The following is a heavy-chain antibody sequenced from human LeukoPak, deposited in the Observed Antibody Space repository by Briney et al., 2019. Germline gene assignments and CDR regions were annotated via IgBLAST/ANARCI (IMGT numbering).Heavy chain of an antibody. CDR1: GGSITRGYYY. CDR3: AREPAAVPHGDV. CDR2: IYYSGST. J-gene: IGHJ6*04. D-gene: IGHD6-13*01. Sequence: SETLSLTCTVSGGSITRGYYYWSWIRQPPGKGLEWIGYIYYSGSTNYNPSLKSRVTISVDTSKNQFSLKLSSVTAADTAVYYCAREPAAVPHGDVWGKGTTVTVSS. V-gene: IGHV4-61*01.